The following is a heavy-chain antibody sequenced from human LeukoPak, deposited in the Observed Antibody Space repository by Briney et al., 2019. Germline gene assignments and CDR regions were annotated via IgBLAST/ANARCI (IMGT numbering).Heavy chain of an antibody. CDR2: ISSNGGST. V-gene: IGHV3-64D*09. Sequence: GGSLRLSCSASGFTFSYYAMHWVRQTAGKGLEFVSGISSNGGSTYYADSLKGRFTISRDNSDNTLYLQMSSLRAEDTAVYYCAKRASGSGTSLYYFDYWGQGTLVTVSS. J-gene: IGHJ4*02. CDR1: GFTFSYYA. D-gene: IGHD3-10*01. CDR3: AKRASGSGTSLYYFDY.